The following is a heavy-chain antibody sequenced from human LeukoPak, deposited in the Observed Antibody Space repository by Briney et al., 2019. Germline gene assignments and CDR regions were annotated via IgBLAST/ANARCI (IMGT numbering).Heavy chain of an antibody. J-gene: IGHJ6*02. V-gene: IGHV3-53*01. D-gene: IGHD1-1*01. CDR3: ASQLDPYYYYYGMDV. Sequence: PGGSLRLSCAASGFTVSNNYMSWVRQAPGKGLEWASVIYSGGSTYYADSVKGRLTISRDNFKNTLYLQMNSLRAEDTAVYYCASQLDPYYYYYGMDVWGQGTTVTVSS. CDR2: IYSGGST. CDR1: GFTVSNNY.